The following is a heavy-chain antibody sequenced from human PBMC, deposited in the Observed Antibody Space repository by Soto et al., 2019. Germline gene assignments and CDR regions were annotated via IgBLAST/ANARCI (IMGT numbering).Heavy chain of an antibody. D-gene: IGHD3-10*01. Sequence: EVQLVESGGGLVQPGGSLRLSCAASGFTVSSNYMSWVRQAPGKGLEWVSILYSAGTTYYADSVKGRFTISRDNSKNTLYLQMTSLRAEDTAVYYCAGGMVRGVLFDYWGQGTLVTVSS. V-gene: IGHV3-66*01. J-gene: IGHJ4*02. CDR2: LYSAGTT. CDR1: GFTVSSNY. CDR3: AGGMVRGVLFDY.